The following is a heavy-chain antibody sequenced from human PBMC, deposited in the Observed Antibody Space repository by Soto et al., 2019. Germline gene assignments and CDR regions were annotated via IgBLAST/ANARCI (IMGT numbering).Heavy chain of an antibody. J-gene: IGHJ4*02. CDR2: VNPSGGST. CDR1: GYLFTAYS. V-gene: IGHV1-46*01. D-gene: IGHD2-2*01. Sequence: ASVKVSCKASGYLFTAYSMHWVRLAPGQGLEWMGVVNPSGGSTKYAQNFQGRVTMTTDTSTSTAYMEVRSLRSDDTAVYYCARDLDWRRYHELSYWGQGTLVTVSS. CDR3: ARDLDWRRYHELSY.